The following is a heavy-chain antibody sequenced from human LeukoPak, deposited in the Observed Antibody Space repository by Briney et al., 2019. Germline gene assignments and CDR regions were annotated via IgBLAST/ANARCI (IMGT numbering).Heavy chain of an antibody. Sequence: GGSLGLSCAASGFIFSKHGLHWVRQAPGKGLEWVAVLWYDGSNKNYGDSVKGRFTISRDNSKNTLYLQMNSLRAEDTAVYYCARGDMATPGRTSFIDYWGLGTLVTVSS. CDR3: ARGDMATPGRTSFIDY. CDR2: LWYDGSNK. J-gene: IGHJ4*02. V-gene: IGHV3-33*01. CDR1: GFIFSKHG. D-gene: IGHD5-24*01.